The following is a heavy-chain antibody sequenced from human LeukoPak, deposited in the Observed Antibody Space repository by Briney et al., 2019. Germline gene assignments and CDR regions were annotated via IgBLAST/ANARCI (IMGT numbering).Heavy chain of an antibody. Sequence: SETLSLTCAVYGGSFSGYYWSWIRQPPGKGLEWIGEINHSGSTNCNPSLKSRVTISVDTSKNQFSLKLSSVTAADTAVYYCARDTDTAMTWAYWGQGTLVTVSS. D-gene: IGHD5-18*01. V-gene: IGHV4-34*01. CDR3: ARDTDTAMTWAY. CDR1: GGSFSGYY. CDR2: INHSGST. J-gene: IGHJ4*02.